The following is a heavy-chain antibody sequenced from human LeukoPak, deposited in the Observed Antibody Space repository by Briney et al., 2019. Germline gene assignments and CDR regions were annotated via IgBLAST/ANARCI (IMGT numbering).Heavy chain of an antibody. J-gene: IGHJ4*02. Sequence: GGSLRLSCAASGFTFSSHWMHWVRQAPGKGLEWVSVIYSGGTTYYADSVKGRFTISRDNSKNTLYLQMNSLRTEDTAVYYCARDLYDYGSYWGQGTLVTVSS. D-gene: IGHD4/OR15-4a*01. CDR3: ARDLYDYGSY. V-gene: IGHV3-66*01. CDR2: IYSGGTT. CDR1: GFTFSSHW.